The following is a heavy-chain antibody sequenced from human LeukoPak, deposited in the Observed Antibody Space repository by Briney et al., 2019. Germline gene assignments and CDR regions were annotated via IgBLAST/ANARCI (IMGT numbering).Heavy chain of an antibody. D-gene: IGHD1-1*01. V-gene: IGHV3-7*04. Sequence: QPGGSLRLSCAVSGFTFSNFWMSWVRQAPGRGLEWVANIHPEGNEKYHVEFVKGRFTISRVNTKNLLFLQMNGLRVDDTAVYYCARGDDFSGDHWGQGTLVTVSS. CDR1: GFTFSNFW. J-gene: IGHJ4*02. CDR3: ARGDDFSGDH. CDR2: IHPEGNEK.